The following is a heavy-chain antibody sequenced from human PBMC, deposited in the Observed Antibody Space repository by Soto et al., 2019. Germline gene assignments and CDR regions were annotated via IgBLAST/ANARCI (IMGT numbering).Heavy chain of an antibody. CDR2: MDPDSGHA. Sequence: ASVKVSCKASGYTFTNSDINWVRQAPGQGLEWMGWMDPDSGHAAYAQKFQGRVTLTTSTSTSTVYMEMRSLGSEDTAVYYCARRPHCSGGICYYGLDNWGQGTLVTVSS. CDR1: GYTFTNSD. D-gene: IGHD2-15*01. CDR3: ARRPHCSGGICYYGLDN. V-gene: IGHV1-8*01. J-gene: IGHJ4*02.